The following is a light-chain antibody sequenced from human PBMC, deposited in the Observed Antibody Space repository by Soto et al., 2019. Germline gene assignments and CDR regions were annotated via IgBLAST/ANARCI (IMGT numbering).Light chain of an antibody. Sequence: QSVLTQPASVSGSPGQSITISCTGTSSDVGGYNYVSWYQQHPGKAPKLMIYDVSNRPSGVSNRFSGSKSGNTASLTISGLQAEDESDYYCRSYTRSSPCVFGPGTKLTVL. CDR1: SSDVGGYNY. CDR3: RSYTRSSPCV. V-gene: IGLV2-14*01. CDR2: DVS. J-gene: IGLJ1*01.